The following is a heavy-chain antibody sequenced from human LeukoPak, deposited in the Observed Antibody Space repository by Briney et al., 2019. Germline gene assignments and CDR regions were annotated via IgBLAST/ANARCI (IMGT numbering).Heavy chain of an antibody. Sequence: PGGSLRLSCAASGFTFRNYGMHWVRQAPGKGLEWVAVIYYDGSNKYYGDSVKGRFTISRDNAKNSLYLQMNSLRAEDTAVYYCAGYCSSVSCRNIDYWGQGTLVTVPS. CDR1: GFTFRNYG. V-gene: IGHV3-33*03. J-gene: IGHJ4*02. D-gene: IGHD2-2*01. CDR2: IYYDGSNK. CDR3: AGYCSSVSCRNIDY.